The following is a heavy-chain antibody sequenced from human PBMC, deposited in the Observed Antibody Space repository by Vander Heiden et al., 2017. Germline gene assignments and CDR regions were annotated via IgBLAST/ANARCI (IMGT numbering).Heavy chain of an antibody. CDR3: AKGADSSGQYYFDY. V-gene: IGHV3-23*01. CDR1: GFTFSSYA. Sequence: EVQLLDSGGGSVQPGGSLRLSCAASGFTFSSYAMSWVRQAPGKGLEWVSFISDSGGNTYYADSVKGRFTISRDNFKNTLYLQMDSLRAEDTAVYYCAKGADSSGQYYFDYWGQGTLVTVSS. CDR2: ISDSGGNT. J-gene: IGHJ4*02. D-gene: IGHD3-22*01.